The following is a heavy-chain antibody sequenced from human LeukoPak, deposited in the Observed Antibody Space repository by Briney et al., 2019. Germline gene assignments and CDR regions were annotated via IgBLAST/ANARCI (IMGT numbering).Heavy chain of an antibody. CDR1: GGSFSGYY. CDR2: INHSGST. V-gene: IGHV4-34*01. D-gene: IGHD3-10*01. CDR3: AGRDRKMTSYYGSAKGWFDP. J-gene: IGHJ5*02. Sequence: ASETLSLTCAVYGGSFSGYYWSWIRQPPGKGLEWIREINHSGSTNYNTSLKSRVTISVDASKNQFSLKLSSVTAADTAVYCCAGRDRKMTSYYGSAKGWFDPWGQATLVTVSS.